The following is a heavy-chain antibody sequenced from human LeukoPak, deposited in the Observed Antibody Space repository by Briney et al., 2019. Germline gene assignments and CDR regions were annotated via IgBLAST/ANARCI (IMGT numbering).Heavy chain of an antibody. CDR3: KTAYDILTGLDY. CDR2: IIPIFGTA. D-gene: IGHD3-9*01. V-gene: IGHV1-69*01. Sequence: SENVSYKAPGGTFSSYALSWVRQSPGQGHNLMGGIIPIFGTANYAQKFQGRVTITADESTSTAYMELSSLRSEDTFVFKQKTAYDILTGLDYWGQGTLVTVSS. CDR1: GGTFSSYA. J-gene: IGHJ4*02.